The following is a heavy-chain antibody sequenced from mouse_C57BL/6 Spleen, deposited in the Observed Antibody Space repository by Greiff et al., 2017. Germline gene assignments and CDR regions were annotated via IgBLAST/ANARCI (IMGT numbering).Heavy chain of an antibody. J-gene: IGHJ2*01. D-gene: IGHD1-1*01. Sequence: VQLQQPGAELVRPGSSVKLSCKASGYTFTSYWMDWVKQRPGQGLEWIGNIYPSDSETHYNQKFKDKATLTVDKSSSTAYMQLSSLTSEDSAVYYCAVVATPAGFDYWGQGTTLTVSS. CDR1: GYTFTSYW. CDR3: AVVATPAGFDY. V-gene: IGHV1-61*01. CDR2: IYPSDSET.